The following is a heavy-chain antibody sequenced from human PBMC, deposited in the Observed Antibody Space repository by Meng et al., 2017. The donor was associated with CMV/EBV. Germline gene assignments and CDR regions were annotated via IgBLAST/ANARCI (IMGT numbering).Heavy chain of an antibody. Sequence: GGSLRLSCAASGFTSDDYGMSWVRQAPGKGLEWVSGINWNGGSTGYADSVKGRFTISRDNAKNSLYLQMNSLRAEDTALYYCARDLVVPPEDYYYGMDVWGQGTTVTVSS. V-gene: IGHV3-20*04. CDR1: GFTSDDYG. CDR2: INWNGGST. D-gene: IGHD2-2*01. CDR3: ARDLVVPPEDYYYGMDV. J-gene: IGHJ6*01.